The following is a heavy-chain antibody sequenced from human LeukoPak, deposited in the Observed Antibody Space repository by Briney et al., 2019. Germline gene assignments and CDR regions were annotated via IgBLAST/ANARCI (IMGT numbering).Heavy chain of an antibody. CDR3: AKRHGDYFDY. CDR2: ISDSFRIT. J-gene: IGHJ4*02. Sequence: PGAFLRLSCAASGFPFSSYAMSWVRQPPGKGLECVSTISDSFRITDDADSVKGRFTISRDNSKNTLYLQMNTLRAEDTAVYYCAKRHGDYFDYWGQGTLVTVSS. V-gene: IGHV3-23*01. D-gene: IGHD4-17*01. CDR1: GFPFSSYA.